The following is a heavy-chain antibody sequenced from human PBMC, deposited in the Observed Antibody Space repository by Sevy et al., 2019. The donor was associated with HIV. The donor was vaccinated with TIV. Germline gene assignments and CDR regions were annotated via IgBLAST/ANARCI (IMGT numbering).Heavy chain of an antibody. CDR2: IYYSGST. D-gene: IGHD6-13*01. CDR3: ARTHIAATYGHFDY. Sequence: SETLSLTCTVSGGSISSYYWSWIRQPPGKGLEWIGYIYYSGSTNYNPSLKSRVTISADTSKNQFSLKLSSVTAADTAVDYCARTHIAATYGHFDYWGQGTLVTVSS. J-gene: IGHJ4*02. CDR1: GGSISSYY. V-gene: IGHV4-59*13.